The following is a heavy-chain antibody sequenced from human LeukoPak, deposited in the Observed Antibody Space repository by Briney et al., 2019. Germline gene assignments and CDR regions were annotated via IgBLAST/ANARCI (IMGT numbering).Heavy chain of an antibody. Sequence: GGSLRLSCAVSGFTFSNYAMSWVRQAPGKWLEWIATISGSGGSTFYADSVKGRFTISRDNSRNTLFLQMNSLRVEDTAIYYCAKDGSSSWYGTYDSWGQGTLVTVSS. J-gene: IGHJ4*02. CDR2: ISGSGGST. CDR3: AKDGSSSWYGTYDS. V-gene: IGHV3-23*01. D-gene: IGHD6-13*01. CDR1: GFTFSNYA.